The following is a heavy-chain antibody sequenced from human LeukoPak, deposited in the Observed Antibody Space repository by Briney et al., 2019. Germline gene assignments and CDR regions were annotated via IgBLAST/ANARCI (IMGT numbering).Heavy chain of an antibody. CDR3: AKDRCSGGSCIFPLQYYFDY. CDR1: GFTFSSYA. CDR2: ISGSGGST. D-gene: IGHD2-15*01. V-gene: IGHV3-23*01. J-gene: IGHJ4*02. Sequence: GGSLRLSCAASGFTFSSYAMSWVRQAPGKGLEWVSAISGSGGSTYYADSVKGRFTISRDNSKNTLYLQMNSLRAEDTAVYYCAKDRCSGGSCIFPLQYYFDYWGQGTLVTVSS.